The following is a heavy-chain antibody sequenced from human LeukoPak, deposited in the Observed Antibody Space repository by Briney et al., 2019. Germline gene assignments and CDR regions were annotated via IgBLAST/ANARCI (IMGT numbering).Heavy chain of an antibody. V-gene: IGHV1-8*01. CDR3: ARVAGDSGYDFVEY. CDR1: GYTFTTYD. J-gene: IGHJ4*02. D-gene: IGHD5-12*01. CDR2: MNPNSGNT. Sequence: GASVNVSCKASGYTFTTYDINWVRQATGQGLEWMGWMNPNSGNTGYAQTFQGRVTMTRNTSISTAYMEVSSLRSEDTAVYYCARVAGDSGYDFVEYWGQGTLVTVSS.